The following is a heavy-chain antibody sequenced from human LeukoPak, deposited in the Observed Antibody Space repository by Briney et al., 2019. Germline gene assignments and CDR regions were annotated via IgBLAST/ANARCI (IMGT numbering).Heavy chain of an antibody. D-gene: IGHD3-22*01. Sequence: GGSLRLSCAASGFTFSSGSIRWVRRPPGKGVEGGSAISGSGGNTYYADSVKGRFTISRDNSKNTLYLQLNSLRAEDTAVYYCAKPPYYDSSFAYSGQGTLVTVSS. CDR3: AKPPYYDSSFAY. CDR1: GFTFSSGS. V-gene: IGHV3-23*01. CDR2: ISGSGGNT. J-gene: IGHJ4*02.